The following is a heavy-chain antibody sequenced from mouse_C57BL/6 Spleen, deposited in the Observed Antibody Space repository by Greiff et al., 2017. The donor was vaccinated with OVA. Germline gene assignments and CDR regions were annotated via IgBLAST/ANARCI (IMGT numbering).Heavy chain of an antibody. J-gene: IGHJ3*01. CDR3: ARGAYYGSSPWFAY. Sequence: QVQLKESGTELVKPGASVKLSCKASGYTFTSYWMHWVKQRPGQGLEWIGNINPSNGGTNYNEKFKSKATLTVDKSSSTAYMQLSSLTSEDSAVYYCARGAYYGSSPWFAYWGQGTLVTVSA. V-gene: IGHV1-53*01. D-gene: IGHD1-1*01. CDR2: INPSNGGT. CDR1: GYTFTSYW.